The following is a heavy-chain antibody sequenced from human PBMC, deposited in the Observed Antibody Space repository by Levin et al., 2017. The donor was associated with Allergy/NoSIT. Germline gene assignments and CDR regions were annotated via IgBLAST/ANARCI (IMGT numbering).Heavy chain of an antibody. J-gene: IGHJ4*02. V-gene: IGHV5-51*01. CDR1: GYNLASYW. Sequence: KVSCEVSGYNLASYWIGWVRQMPGKGLGWMGIMNPQDSHTTYSPSLQGQVTMSADKSISTAYLQWSSLRASDTAVYYCARYRPVYGGNPDYWGQGTLVTVSS. CDR2: MNPQDSHT. CDR3: ARYRPVYGGNPDY. D-gene: IGHD4-23*01.